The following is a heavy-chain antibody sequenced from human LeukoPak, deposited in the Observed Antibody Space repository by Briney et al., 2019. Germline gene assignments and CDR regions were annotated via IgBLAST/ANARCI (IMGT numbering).Heavy chain of an antibody. CDR3: ARIRRDGYNSYFDY. CDR1: GGSLSGYY. V-gene: IGHV4-34*01. Sequence: SETLCLTCAVYGGSLSGYYWSWIRQPPGKGLEWIGEINHSGSTNYNPSLKSRVTISVDTSKNQFSLKLSSVTAADTAVYYCARIRRDGYNSYFDYWGQGTLVTVSS. CDR2: INHSGST. D-gene: IGHD5-24*01. J-gene: IGHJ4*02.